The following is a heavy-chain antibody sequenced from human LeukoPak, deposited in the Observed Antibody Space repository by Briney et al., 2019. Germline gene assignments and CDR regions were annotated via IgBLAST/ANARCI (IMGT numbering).Heavy chain of an antibody. J-gene: IGHJ4*02. CDR3: ARKTDHQTGGDY. CDR1: GLSVSRNY. D-gene: IGHD1-1*01. Sequence: GGSLRLSCAASGLSVSRNYMTRVRQAPGEGLEWVSLIYSGGSTSYADSVKGRFTISRDNSKNTLYLQMNSLRAEDTAVYYCARKTDHQTGGDYWGQGTLVTVSS. CDR2: IYSGGST. V-gene: IGHV3-66*01.